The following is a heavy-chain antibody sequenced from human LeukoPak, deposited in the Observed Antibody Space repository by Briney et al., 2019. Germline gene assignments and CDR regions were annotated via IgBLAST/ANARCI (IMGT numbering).Heavy chain of an antibody. J-gene: IGHJ4*02. CDR3: ARDPYDSSGHFDY. Sequence: SETLSLTCTVSGGSISSSSYYWGWVRQPPGKGLEWIGCIYNSGSTYYNPSLKSRVTISVDTSKNQFSLKLSSVTAADTAVYYCARDPYDSSGHFDYWGQGTLVTVSS. D-gene: IGHD3-22*01. V-gene: IGHV4-39*02. CDR2: IYNSGST. CDR1: GGSISSSSYY.